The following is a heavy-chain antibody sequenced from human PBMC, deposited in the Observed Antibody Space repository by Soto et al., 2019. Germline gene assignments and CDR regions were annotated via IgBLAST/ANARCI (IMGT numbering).Heavy chain of an antibody. J-gene: IGHJ4*02. CDR3: ARDKDSN. D-gene: IGHD2-15*01. CDR2: INAGNGNT. CDR1: GYTFTSYA. Sequence: ASVKVSCKASGYTFTSYAMHWVRQAPGQRLEWMGWINAGNGNTKYSQKFQGRVTITADKSTSTAYMELSSLRSEDTAVYYCARDKDSNWGQGTLVTVSS. V-gene: IGHV1-3*01.